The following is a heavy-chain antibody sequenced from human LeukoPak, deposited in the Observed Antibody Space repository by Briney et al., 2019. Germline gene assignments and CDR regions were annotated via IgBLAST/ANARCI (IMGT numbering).Heavy chain of an antibody. V-gene: IGHV3-11*01. D-gene: IGHD5-18*01. Sequence: PGGSLRLSCAASGFTFSDYYMTWIRQAPGKGLEWVSFISSSGDSLYYADSVRGRFTISRDNAKNSLYLQMNSLRAEDTAVYYCARGKPWIQLTGWFDPWGQGTLVTVSS. CDR2: ISSSGDSL. J-gene: IGHJ5*02. CDR3: ARGKPWIQLTGWFDP. CDR1: GFTFSDYY.